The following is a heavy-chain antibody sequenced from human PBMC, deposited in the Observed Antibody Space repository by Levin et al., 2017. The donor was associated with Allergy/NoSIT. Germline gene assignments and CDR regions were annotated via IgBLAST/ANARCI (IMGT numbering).Heavy chain of an antibody. CDR3: ARGISRVDY. J-gene: IGHJ4*02. D-gene: IGHD2/OR15-2a*01. V-gene: IGHV3-7*01. CDR1: GFAFSSYW. Sequence: GESLKISCAASGFAFSSYWMSWVRQAPGKGLEWVASINQDGSEKYYLDSVKGRFTISRDNAKNSLYLQMNSLRAEDTAVYYCARGISRVDYWGQGTLVTVSS. CDR2: INQDGSEK.